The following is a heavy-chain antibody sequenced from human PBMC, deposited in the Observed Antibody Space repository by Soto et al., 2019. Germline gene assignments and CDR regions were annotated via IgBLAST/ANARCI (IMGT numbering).Heavy chain of an antibody. Sequence: QLVESGGGLVQPGGSLRLSCVGSGFRFSTYWMGWVRQAPGKRLEWVANIRQDGTERSYADSVKGRFTISRDNAKNSLYLQMDSLGAGDTAVYYCVRENYFDYWGQGTLVTVSS. J-gene: IGHJ4*02. CDR2: IRQDGTER. CDR3: VRENYFDY. V-gene: IGHV3-7*01. CDR1: GFRFSTYW.